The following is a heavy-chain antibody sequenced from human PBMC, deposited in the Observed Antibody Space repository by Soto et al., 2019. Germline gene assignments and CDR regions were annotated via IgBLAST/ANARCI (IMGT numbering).Heavy chain of an antibody. D-gene: IGHD4-17*01. CDR2: IYYSGST. V-gene: IGHV4-59*01. CDR3: ARGAYGDFMNWFDP. J-gene: IGHJ5*02. CDR1: GGSTSSYY. Sequence: SETLSLTCTVSGGSTSSYYWSWIRQPPGKGLEWIGYIYYSGSTNYNPSLKSRVTISVDTSKNQFSLKLSSVTAADTAVYYCARGAYGDFMNWFDPWGQGTLVTVSS.